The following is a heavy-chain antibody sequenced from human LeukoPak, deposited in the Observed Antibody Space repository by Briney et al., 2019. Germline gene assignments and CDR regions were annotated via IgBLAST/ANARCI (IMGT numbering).Heavy chain of an antibody. CDR2: INHSGST. D-gene: IGHD3-22*01. Sequence: SETLSLTCAVYGGSFSGYYWSWIRQPPGKGLEWIGEINHSGSTNYNPSLKSRVTISVDTSKNQFSLKLSSVTAADTAVYYCASSSPGYYDSSGYYSGFFDPWGQGTLVTVSS. J-gene: IGHJ5*02. V-gene: IGHV4-34*01. CDR1: GGSFSGYY. CDR3: ASSSPGYYDSSGYYSGFFDP.